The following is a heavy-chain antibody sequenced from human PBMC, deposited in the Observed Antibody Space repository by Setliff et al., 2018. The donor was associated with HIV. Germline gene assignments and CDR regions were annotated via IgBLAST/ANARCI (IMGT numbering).Heavy chain of an antibody. D-gene: IGHD3-22*01. CDR2: INPDNGNT. V-gene: IGHV1-3*01. CDR1: GDNFTSYT. J-gene: IGHJ5*02. Sequence: GASVKVSCKASGDNFTSYTFHWVRQAPGQTPEWMGWINPDNGNTKYSQKFQGRVTITRDTSASTAYMELSSLRSEDTAVYYCARSNEDYYDSKVFGFDPWGQGTLVTVSS. CDR3: ARSNEDYYDSKVFGFDP.